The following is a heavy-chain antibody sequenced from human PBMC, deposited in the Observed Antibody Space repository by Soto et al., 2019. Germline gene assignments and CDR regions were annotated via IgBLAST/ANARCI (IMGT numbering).Heavy chain of an antibody. Sequence: PGGSLRLSCAASGFTFSSYEMNWVRQAPGKGLAWVSYISSSGSTIYYADSVKGRFTISRDNAKNSLYLEMNSLRAEDTAVYYCARQSYDFWSGYYLYYYGMDVWGQGTTVTVAS. V-gene: IGHV3-48*03. D-gene: IGHD3-3*01. J-gene: IGHJ6*02. CDR3: ARQSYDFWSGYYLYYYGMDV. CDR1: GFTFSSYE. CDR2: ISSSGSTI.